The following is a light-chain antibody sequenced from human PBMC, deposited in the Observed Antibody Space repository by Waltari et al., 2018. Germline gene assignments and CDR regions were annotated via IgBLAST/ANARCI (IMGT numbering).Light chain of an antibody. Sequence: QSALTQPASVSGSPGQSITISCPGTSSDVGGFNYVSWYQKYPGKAPKLTIFEVSNRPSGVSNRFSGSKSGNTASLTISGLQAEDEADYYCSSFTSSSVYVFGTGTKVTVL. CDR3: SSFTSSSVYV. V-gene: IGLV2-14*01. J-gene: IGLJ1*01. CDR1: SSDVGGFNY. CDR2: EVS.